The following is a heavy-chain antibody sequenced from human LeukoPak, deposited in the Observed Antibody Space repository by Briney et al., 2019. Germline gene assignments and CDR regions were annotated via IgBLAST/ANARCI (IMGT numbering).Heavy chain of an antibody. D-gene: IGHD3-9*01. CDR3: AKDDRSRTYYDILTGYYNDAFDI. J-gene: IGHJ3*02. Sequence: PGGSLRLSCAASGFIFKNYGMSWVRQAPGKGLEWVSFITGSGTTYYADFVKGRFTISRDNSKNTLYLQMNSLRAEDTAVYYCAKDDRSRTYYDILTGYYNDAFDIWGQGTMVTVSS. V-gene: IGHV3-23*01. CDR1: GFIFKNYG. CDR2: ITGSGTT.